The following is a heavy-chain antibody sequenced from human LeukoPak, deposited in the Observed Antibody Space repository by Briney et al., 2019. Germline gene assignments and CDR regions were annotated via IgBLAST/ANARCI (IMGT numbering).Heavy chain of an antibody. CDR1: GFIFNNYG. D-gene: IGHD3-22*01. CDR2: ISNDGGGT. V-gene: IGHV3-23*01. J-gene: IGHJ5*02. CDR3: AKGGSGYFADL. Sequence: GSLRLSCAASGFIFNNYGLIWVRQAPGKGLQWVSAISNDGGGTTCADFVKGRFTISRDNSKNTLFLQMSSLRAEDTALYYCAKGGSGYFADLWGQGTLVTVSS.